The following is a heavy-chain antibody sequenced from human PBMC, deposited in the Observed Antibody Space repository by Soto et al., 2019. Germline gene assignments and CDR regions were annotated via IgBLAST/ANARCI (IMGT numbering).Heavy chain of an antibody. J-gene: IGHJ2*01. D-gene: IGHD7-27*01. CDR3: TTGPRNWYFDL. V-gene: IGHV3-7*03. CDR2: IKQDGSEK. CDR1: GFTFSSYA. Sequence: EVQLLESGGGLVQPGGSLRLSCAASGFTFSSYAMSWVRQAPGKGLEWVANIKQDGSEKYYVDSVKGRFTISRDNAKNSLYLQMNSLRAEDTAVYYCTTGPRNWYFDLWGRGTLVTVSS.